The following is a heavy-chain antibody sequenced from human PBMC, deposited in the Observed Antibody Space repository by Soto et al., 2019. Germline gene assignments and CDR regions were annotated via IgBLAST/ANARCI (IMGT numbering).Heavy chain of an antibody. CDR2: IIPIFGTA. Sequence: ASVKVSCKASGGTLSSHSITWVRQAPGQGLEWVGGIIPIFGTANYAQKFQGRVTITADESTSTAYMELSSLRSEDTAVYYCARHSSGKTYYYYYGMDVWGQGTTVTVSS. J-gene: IGHJ6*02. V-gene: IGHV1-69*13. CDR3: ARHSSGKTYYYYYGMDV. CDR1: GGTLSSHS. D-gene: IGHD3-22*01.